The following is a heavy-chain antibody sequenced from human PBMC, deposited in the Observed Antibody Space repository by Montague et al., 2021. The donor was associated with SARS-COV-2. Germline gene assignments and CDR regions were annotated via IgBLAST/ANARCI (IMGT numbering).Heavy chain of an antibody. V-gene: IGHV3-23*03. D-gene: IGHD6-19*01. Sequence: SLRLSCAASGFTFNNYAMNWVRQAPGKGLEWVSVIASGGRNTFYADSVKGRFTISRDNSKDTLYLQMYSLRPEDTAIYYCAKDPVPVAGRYFDYWGQGTLVTVSS. CDR2: IASGGRNT. CDR1: GFTFNNYA. J-gene: IGHJ4*02. CDR3: AKDPVPVAGRYFDY.